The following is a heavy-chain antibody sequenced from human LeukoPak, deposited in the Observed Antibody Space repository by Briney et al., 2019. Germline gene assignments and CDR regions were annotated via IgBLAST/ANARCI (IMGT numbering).Heavy chain of an antibody. V-gene: IGHV4-59*01. D-gene: IGHD4-17*01. CDR3: ARHDYGATRDY. J-gene: IGHJ4*02. CDR1: GDFISSYY. Sequence: SQTLSLTCSVSGDFISSYYWSWIRQPPGKGLEWIGDIHYRGSTNYNPSLKSRVTISVDTSKRQFSLKLSSLTAADTAAYYCARHDYGATRDYWGQGTLVTVSS. CDR2: IHYRGST.